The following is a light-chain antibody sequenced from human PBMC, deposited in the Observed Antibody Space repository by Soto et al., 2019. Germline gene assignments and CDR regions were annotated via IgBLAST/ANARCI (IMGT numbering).Light chain of an antibody. CDR2: DVG. V-gene: IGLV2-14*03. J-gene: IGLJ1*01. CDR3: SSYTSRSLHV. Sequence: QSVLTQPASVSGSPGQSITISCTGTSSDVGGYNYVSWYQQHPGKAPKLMIYDVGNRPSGVSNRFSGSKSGNTASLNISGIQDGYEVDYYCSSYTSRSLHVCGTGTKVNVL. CDR1: SSDVGGYNY.